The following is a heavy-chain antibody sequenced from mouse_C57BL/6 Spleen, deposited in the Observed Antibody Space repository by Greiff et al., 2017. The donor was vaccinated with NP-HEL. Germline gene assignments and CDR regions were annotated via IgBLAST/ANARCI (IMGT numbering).Heavy chain of an antibody. V-gene: IGHV5-9-1*02. Sequence: DVMLVESGEGLVKPGGSLKLSCAASGFTFSSYAMSWVRQTPEKRLEWVAYISSGGDYIYYADTVKGRFTISRDNARNTLYLQMSSLKSEDTAMYYCTSYDYPFAYWGQGTLVTVSA. D-gene: IGHD2-4*01. CDR3: TSYDYPFAY. CDR1: GFTFSSYA. J-gene: IGHJ3*01. CDR2: ISSGGDYI.